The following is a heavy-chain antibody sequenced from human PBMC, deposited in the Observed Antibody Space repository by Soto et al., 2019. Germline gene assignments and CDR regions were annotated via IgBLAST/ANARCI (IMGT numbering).Heavy chain of an antibody. CDR3: AKGGVRDELRYLDG. D-gene: IGHD3-3*01. Sequence: GGSLRLSCAASGFTFDDYTMHWVRQAPGKGLEWVSLISWDGGSTYYADSVKGRFTISRDNSKNSLYLQMNSLRTEDTALYYCAKGGVRDELRYLDGWGQGTLVTVSS. J-gene: IGHJ4*02. CDR1: GFTFDDYT. CDR2: ISWDGGST. V-gene: IGHV3-43*01.